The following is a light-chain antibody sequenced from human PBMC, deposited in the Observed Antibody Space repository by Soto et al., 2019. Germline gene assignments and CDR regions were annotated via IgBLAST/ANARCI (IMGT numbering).Light chain of an antibody. CDR2: GAS. V-gene: IGKV3-20*01. CDR1: QSVNSNY. Sequence: EIVLTQSPGTLSLSPGERATLSCRASQSVNSNYLAWYQQKPGQAPRLLIYGASSRATGVPNRFSGSGSGTDFTLNISSLEPEDFAVYYCHQYGLSPRHPFGQGTKLEIK. CDR3: HQYGLSPRHP. J-gene: IGKJ2*01.